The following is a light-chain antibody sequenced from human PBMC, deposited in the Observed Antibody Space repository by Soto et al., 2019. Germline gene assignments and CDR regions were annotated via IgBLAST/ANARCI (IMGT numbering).Light chain of an antibody. CDR1: SSDVGGYNY. Sequence: QSALTQPASVSGSPGQSITISCTGTSSDVGGYNYVSWYQQHPDKVPKLMIYDVSNRPSGVSNRCSGSKSGNTASLTISGLQAEDEADYYCSSYTSSSIVVFGGGTKLTVL. CDR3: SSYTSSSIVV. CDR2: DVS. J-gene: IGLJ2*01. V-gene: IGLV2-14*01.